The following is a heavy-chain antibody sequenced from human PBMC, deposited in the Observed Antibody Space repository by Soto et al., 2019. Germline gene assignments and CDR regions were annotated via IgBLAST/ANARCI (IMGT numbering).Heavy chain of an antibody. V-gene: IGHV3-33*01. CDR2: IWYDGDNK. D-gene: IGHD2-8*02. CDR1: GFTFSSYA. Sequence: QVQLVESGGGVVQPGRSLRLSCAASGFTFSSYAMYWVRQPPGKGLEWVAEIWYDGDNKYYADSVKGRFTISRDNSANTVFLQMDSLRAEDTAVYYCAREYWLAVVLPGYWGQGTLVTVAS. J-gene: IGHJ4*02. CDR3: AREYWLAVVLPGY.